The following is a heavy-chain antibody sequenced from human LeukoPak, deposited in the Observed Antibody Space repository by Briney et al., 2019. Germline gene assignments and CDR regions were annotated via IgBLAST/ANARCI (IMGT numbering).Heavy chain of an antibody. V-gene: IGHV3-21*06. Sequence: PGGSLRLSCAASGFTFSSYTMHWVRQAPGKGLEWVSSIRSSDNYIHYADAVKGRFTLSRDNAKSSLFLQMNSLRAEDTAVYYCARDAAIVVDLWNAFDVWGQGTMVIVSS. CDR2: IRSSDNYI. CDR3: ARDAAIVVDLWNAFDV. D-gene: IGHD3-22*01. J-gene: IGHJ3*01. CDR1: GFTFSSYT.